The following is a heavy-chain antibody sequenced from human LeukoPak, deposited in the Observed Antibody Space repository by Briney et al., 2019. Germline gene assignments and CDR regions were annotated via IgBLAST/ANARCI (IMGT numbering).Heavy chain of an antibody. CDR1: GFTFGSYW. Sequence: HTGGSLRLSCAASGFTFGSYWMSWVRQAPGMGLEWVANIRQDGSEKYYVDSVKGRFTISRDNAKNSLHLQMNSLKAEDTAVYYCARRYFDLWGRGTLVTVSS. CDR3: ARRYFDL. J-gene: IGHJ2*01. CDR2: IRQDGSEK. V-gene: IGHV3-7*03.